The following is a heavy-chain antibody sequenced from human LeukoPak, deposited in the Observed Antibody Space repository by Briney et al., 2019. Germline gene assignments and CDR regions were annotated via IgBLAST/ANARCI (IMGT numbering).Heavy chain of an antibody. V-gene: IGHV1-2*02. Sequence: GVSVKVSCKASGYTFNAYYIYWVRQAPGQGLEWMGWINPNGGGTNYAQNFQGRVTMTRDTSISTAYMELTRLTSDDTALYYCARDPSCTTTTCYGGNNWFDPWGQGTLVTVSS. CDR2: INPNGGGT. CDR3: ARDPSCTTTTCYGGNNWFDP. D-gene: IGHD2-2*01. J-gene: IGHJ5*02. CDR1: GYTFNAYY.